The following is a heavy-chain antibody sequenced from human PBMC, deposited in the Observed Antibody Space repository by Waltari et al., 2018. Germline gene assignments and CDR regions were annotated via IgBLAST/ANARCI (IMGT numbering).Heavy chain of an antibody. CDR3: AGGYSYGWDAFDI. Sequence: QVQLQESGPGLVKPSETLSLTCTVPGGSTSSSYWRLIRQPPGKGLEWIGYIYYSGSTNYNPSLKSRVTISVDTSKNQFSLKLSSVTAADTAVYYCAGGYSYGWDAFDIWGQGTMVTVSS. V-gene: IGHV4-59*01. D-gene: IGHD5-18*01. J-gene: IGHJ3*02. CDR1: GGSTSSSY. CDR2: IYYSGST.